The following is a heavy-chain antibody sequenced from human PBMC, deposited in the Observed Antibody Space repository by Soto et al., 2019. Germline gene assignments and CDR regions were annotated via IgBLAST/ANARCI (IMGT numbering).Heavy chain of an antibody. V-gene: IGHV1-69*01. Sequence: QLQLVQSGAEVKRPGSSVKVSCKASGGTFSNYAISWVRQAPGQGLEWRGGIMPIIDAVFYAPKFQGRVTITADESTSTAYMQLSSLRSEDTAMYYCARDRNFYGSGSFSPDFGYWGQGALFTVSS. CDR1: GGTFSNYA. CDR2: IMPIIDAV. D-gene: IGHD3-10*01. CDR3: ARDRNFYGSGSFSPDFGY. J-gene: IGHJ4*02.